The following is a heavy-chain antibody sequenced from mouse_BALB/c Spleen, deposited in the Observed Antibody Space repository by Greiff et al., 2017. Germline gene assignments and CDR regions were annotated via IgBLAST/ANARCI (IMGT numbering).Heavy chain of an antibody. J-gene: IGHJ4*01. CDR2: ISSGSSTI. D-gene: IGHD1-1*01. Sequence: DVHLVESGGGLVQPGGSRKLSCAASGFTFSSFGMHWVRQAPEKGLEWVAYISSGSSTIYYADTVKGRFTISRDNPKNTLFLQMTSLRSEDTAMYYCTRVYYYGSSYDYYAMDYWGQGTSVTVSS. CDR1: GFTFSSFG. V-gene: IGHV5-17*02. CDR3: TRVYYYGSSYDYYAMDY.